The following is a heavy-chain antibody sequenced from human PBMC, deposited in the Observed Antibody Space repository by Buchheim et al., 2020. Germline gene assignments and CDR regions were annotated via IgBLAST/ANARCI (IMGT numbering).Heavy chain of an antibody. CDR1: GFSFSNYW. J-gene: IGHJ3*02. CDR3: AGEVVSMASGALDI. D-gene: IGHD2/OR15-2a*01. CDR2: IKEDGSER. Sequence: EMQFVESGGDLVQPGGSLRLSCAASGFSFSNYWMHWVRQAPGKGLEWVANIKEDGSERYFADVVKGRFTISRDNAKNSLYLQMNSLRAEDTAVYFCAGEVVSMASGALDIWGQGS. V-gene: IGHV3-7*01.